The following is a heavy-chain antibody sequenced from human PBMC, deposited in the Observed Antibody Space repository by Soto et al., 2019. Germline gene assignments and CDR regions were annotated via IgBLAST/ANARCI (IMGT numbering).Heavy chain of an antibody. J-gene: IGHJ5*02. CDR2: INHSAST. CDR1: GGSFSGYY. Sequence: SETLSLPCAVYGGSFSGYYCSWIRQPPGKGLGWSGEINHSASTNYNPSLKRRVTISQDTSTNQFSLKLSSVTAADTAVYYCAVTSIAARPDRWVWFDAWGQGTLVTVSP. D-gene: IGHD6-6*01. V-gene: IGHV4-34*01. CDR3: AVTSIAARPDRWVWFDA.